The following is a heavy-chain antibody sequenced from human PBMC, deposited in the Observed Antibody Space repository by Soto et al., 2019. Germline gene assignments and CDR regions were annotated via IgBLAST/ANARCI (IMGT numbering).Heavy chain of an antibody. V-gene: IGHV4-39*07. Sequence: SETLSLTCTVSGGSISSSSYYWGWIRQPPGKGLEWIGSIYHSGSTYYNPSLKSRVTISVDTSKNQFSLKLSSVTAADTAVYYCARVYYDFWSGYYSRSPFDYWGQGTLVTVSS. D-gene: IGHD3-3*01. CDR1: GGSISSSSYY. CDR2: IYHSGST. CDR3: ARVYYDFWSGYYSRSPFDY. J-gene: IGHJ4*02.